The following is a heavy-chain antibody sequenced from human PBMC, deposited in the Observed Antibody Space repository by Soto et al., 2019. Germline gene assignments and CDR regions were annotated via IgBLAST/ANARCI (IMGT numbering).Heavy chain of an antibody. J-gene: IGHJ5*02. V-gene: IGHV1-69*01. CDR3: ARASLSGGGGS. Sequence: QVLLEQSGAEVKKPGSSVKVSCKASGGSFSSSAISWVRQAPGQGLEWVGGIIPMLRTVNYAHKFQGRVTISADESTHTADLDLDSLTSEDTAMYYCARASLSGGGGSWGQGTLVTVSS. CDR2: IIPMLRTV. D-gene: IGHD3-10*01. CDR1: GGSFSSSA.